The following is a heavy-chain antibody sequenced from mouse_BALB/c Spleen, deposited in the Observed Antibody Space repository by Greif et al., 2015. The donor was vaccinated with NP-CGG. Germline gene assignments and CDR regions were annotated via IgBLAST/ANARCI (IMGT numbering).Heavy chain of an antibody. CDR1: GYTFTDYE. CDR3: TRGGWDGAFAY. J-gene: IGHJ3*01. V-gene: IGHV1-15*01. D-gene: IGHD4-1*01. Sequence: QVQLQQSGAELVRPGASVTLSCKASGYTFTDYEMHWVKQTPVHGLEWIGAIDPETGGTAYNQKFKGKATLTADKSSSTAYMELRSLTSEDSAVYYCTRGGWDGAFAYWGQGTLVTVSA. CDR2: IDPETGGT.